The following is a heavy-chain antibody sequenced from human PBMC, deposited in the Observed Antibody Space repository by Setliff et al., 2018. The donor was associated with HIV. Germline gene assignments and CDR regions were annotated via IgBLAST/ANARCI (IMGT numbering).Heavy chain of an antibody. CDR3: AKDSSSGYYYYYLDV. V-gene: IGHV3-7*01. CDR1: EFTFSGHW. J-gene: IGHJ6*03. Sequence: PGGSLRLSCAASEFTFSGHWMSWVRQAPGKGLEWVANIKQDGSEKNYVDFVKGRFTISRDNAKNSLYLQMNSLRAEDTAAYYCAKDSSSGYYYYYLDVWGKGTTVTVSS. CDR2: IKQDGSEK. D-gene: IGHD6-6*01.